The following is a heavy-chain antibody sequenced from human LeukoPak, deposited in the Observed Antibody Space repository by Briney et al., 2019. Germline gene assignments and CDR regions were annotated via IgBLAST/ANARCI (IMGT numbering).Heavy chain of an antibody. Sequence: HPGGSLRLSCAASGFTFSSYSMNWVRQAPGKGLEWVSYISSSSSTIYYADSVKGRFTISRDNAKNSLYLQMNSLRAEDTAVYYCARDERFPYYYCGMDVWGQGTTVTVSS. D-gene: IGHD2-21*01. J-gene: IGHJ6*02. CDR2: ISSSSSTI. CDR1: GFTFSSYS. V-gene: IGHV3-48*04. CDR3: ARDERFPYYYCGMDV.